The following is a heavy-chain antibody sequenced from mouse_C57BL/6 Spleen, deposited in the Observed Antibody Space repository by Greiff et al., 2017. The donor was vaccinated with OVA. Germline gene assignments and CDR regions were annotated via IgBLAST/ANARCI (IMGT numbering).Heavy chain of an antibody. J-gene: IGHJ4*01. D-gene: IGHD1-1*01. CDR1: GYTFTSYW. CDR3: ARGAYGGLDY. V-gene: IGHV1-64*01. Sequence: QVQLQQPGAELVKPGASVKLSCKASGYTFTSYWMHWVKQTPGQGLEWIGMIHPNSGSTNYTEKFKSKAKLTVNKSSSTAYMQLSSLTSEDSAVYDCARGAYGGLDYWGQGTSVTVSS. CDR2: IHPNSGST.